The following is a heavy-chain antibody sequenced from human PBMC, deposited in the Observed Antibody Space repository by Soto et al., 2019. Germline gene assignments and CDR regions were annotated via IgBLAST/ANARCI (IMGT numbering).Heavy chain of an antibody. V-gene: IGHV4-61*01. J-gene: IGHJ4*02. CDR2: IYYSGST. Sequence: QVQLQESGPGLVKPSETLSLTCTVSGGSVSSGSYYWSWIRQPPGKGLEWIGYIYYSGSTNYNPSLTGRVTISVDTSKNQFSLKLSSVTAADTAVYYCARDDHSTGAFDYWGQGTLVTVSS. CDR1: GGSVSSGSYY. D-gene: IGHD4-17*01. CDR3: ARDDHSTGAFDY.